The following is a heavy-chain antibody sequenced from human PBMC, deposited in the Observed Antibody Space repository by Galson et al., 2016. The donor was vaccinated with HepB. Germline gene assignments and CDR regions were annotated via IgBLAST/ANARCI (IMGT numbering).Heavy chain of an antibody. CDR2: ISSGAI. CDR1: GFTFSSYW. Sequence: SLRLSCAASGFTFSSYWMYWVRQAPGKGLEWVSYISSGAIYYSDSVKGRFTISRDNAKNSLYLQMNSLRAEDTAVYYCARDHLWAFDYWGQGTLVTVSS. D-gene: IGHD7-27*01. V-gene: IGHV3-48*03. CDR3: ARDHLWAFDY. J-gene: IGHJ4*02.